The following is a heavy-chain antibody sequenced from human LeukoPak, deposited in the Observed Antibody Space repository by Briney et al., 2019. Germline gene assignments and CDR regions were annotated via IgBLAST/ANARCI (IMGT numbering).Heavy chain of an antibody. V-gene: IGHV4-34*01. CDR3: AREAWRYYYGSGSYYGAPHFDY. CDR2: INHSGST. D-gene: IGHD3-10*01. J-gene: IGHJ4*02. CDR1: GGSFSGYY. Sequence: SETLSLTFAVYGGSFSGYYCSWIRQPPGKGQEWIGQINHSGSTNYNPSLKSRVTISVDTSKNQFSLKLSSVTAADTAVYYCAREAWRYYYGSGSYYGAPHFDYWGQGTLVTVSS.